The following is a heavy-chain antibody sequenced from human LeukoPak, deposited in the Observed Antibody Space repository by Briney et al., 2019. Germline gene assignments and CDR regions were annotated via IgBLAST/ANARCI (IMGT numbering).Heavy chain of an antibody. CDR2: IYPGASDT. J-gene: IGHJ4*02. V-gene: IGHV5-51*01. Sequence: GESLKISCKGSGYTFTNYWIGWVRQMPGKGLEWMGIIYPGASDTRYSPSFQGQVTISVDKSIATAYLQWRSLKASDTAMDYCAGQHCSGGSCSCDSWGQGTLVTVSS. D-gene: IGHD2-15*01. CDR1: GYTFTNYW. CDR3: AGQHCSGGSCSCDS.